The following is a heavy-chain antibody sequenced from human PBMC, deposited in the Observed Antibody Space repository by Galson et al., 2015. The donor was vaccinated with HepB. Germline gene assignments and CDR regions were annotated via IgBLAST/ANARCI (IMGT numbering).Heavy chain of an antibody. Sequence: SLRLSCAASGFTFSSYAMHWVRQAPGKGLEWVAVISYDGSNKYYADSVKGRFTISRDNSKNTLYLQMNSLRAEDTAVYYCARDPGTNYYDSSGYPDAFDIWGQGTMVTVSS. CDR2: ISYDGSNK. V-gene: IGHV3-30*04. D-gene: IGHD3-22*01. CDR1: GFTFSSYA. J-gene: IGHJ3*02. CDR3: ARDPGTNYYDSSGYPDAFDI.